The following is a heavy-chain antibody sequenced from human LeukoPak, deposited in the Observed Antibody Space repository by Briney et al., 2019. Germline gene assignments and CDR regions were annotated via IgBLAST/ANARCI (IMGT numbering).Heavy chain of an antibody. D-gene: IGHD6-19*01. CDR2: ISSSSSYI. V-gene: IGHV3-21*01. J-gene: IGHJ4*02. CDR1: GFTFSSYS. Sequence: KPGGSLRPSCAASGFTFSSYSMNWVRQAPGKGLEWVSSISSSSSYIYYADSVKGRFTISRDNAKNSLYLQMNSLRAEDTAVYYCARDPRVVAGNYFDYWGQGTLVTVSS. CDR3: ARDPRVVAGNYFDY.